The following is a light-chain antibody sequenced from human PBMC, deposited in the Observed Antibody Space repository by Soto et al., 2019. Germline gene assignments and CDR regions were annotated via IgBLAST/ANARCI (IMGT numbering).Light chain of an antibody. Sequence: EVVLTQSPATLSLSPGERATLSCRASQSVSNNYLAWYQQKPGQAPRLLIYGASNRATGIPDRFSGSGSGTDFTLTISRMEPEDFAVYYCQQYGSSGTFGQGTKVDIK. CDR2: GAS. V-gene: IGKV3-20*01. CDR1: QSVSNNY. CDR3: QQYGSSGT. J-gene: IGKJ1*01.